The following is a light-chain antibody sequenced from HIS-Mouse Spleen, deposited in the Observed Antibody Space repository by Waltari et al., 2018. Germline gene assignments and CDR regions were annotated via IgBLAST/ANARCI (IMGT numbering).Light chain of an antibody. V-gene: IGKV3D-15*03. CDR2: GAS. CDR3: QQYNNWPLT. Sequence: EIVMTQSPATLYVSPGERATLSCRASQSVSSNLAWYQQKPGQAPRLLIYGASIRATGIPARFSGSGSGTEFTLTISILQSEDFAVYYCQQYNNWPLTFGGGTKVEIK. J-gene: IGKJ4*01. CDR1: QSVSSN.